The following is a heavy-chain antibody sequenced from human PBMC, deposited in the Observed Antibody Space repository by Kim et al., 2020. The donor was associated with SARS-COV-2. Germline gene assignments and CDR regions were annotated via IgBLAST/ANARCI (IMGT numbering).Heavy chain of an antibody. J-gene: IGHJ1*01. CDR3: ARSHPSALYQYFQQ. Sequence: GGSLRLSCAASGFALRSFSMNWVRQAPGKGLEWVSYISTSGSIIYYVDSVKGRFTISRDNAKNSLYLQIDSLRDEDTALYYCARSHPSALYQYFQQWGQG. V-gene: IGHV3-48*02. D-gene: IGHD3-16*02. CDR1: GFALRSFS. CDR2: ISTSGSII.